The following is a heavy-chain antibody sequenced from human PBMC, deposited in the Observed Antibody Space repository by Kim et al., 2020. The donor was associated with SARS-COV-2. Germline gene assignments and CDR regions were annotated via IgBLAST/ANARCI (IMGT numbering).Heavy chain of an antibody. V-gene: IGHV3-11*03. CDR1: GFTFSDYY. D-gene: IGHD6-19*01. J-gene: IGHJ3*02. Sequence: GGSLRLSCAASGFTFSDYYMSWIRQAPGKGLEWVSYISSSSSYTNYADSVKGRFTISRDNAKNSLYLQMNSLRAEDTAVYYCARSLGEYSSGWYSAFDIWGQGTMVNVSS. CDR3: ARSLGEYSSGWYSAFDI. CDR2: ISSSSSYT.